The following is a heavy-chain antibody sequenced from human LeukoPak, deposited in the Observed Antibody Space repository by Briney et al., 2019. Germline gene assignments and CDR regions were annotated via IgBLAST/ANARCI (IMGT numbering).Heavy chain of an antibody. Sequence: SETLSLTCTVSGGSISSSSYYWSWIRQPPGKGLEWIGYIYYSGSTNYNPSLKSRVTISVDTSKNQFSLKLSSVTAADTAVYYCARAGLGGYYGSGSYAYFDYWGQGTLVTVSS. D-gene: IGHD3-10*01. CDR2: IYYSGST. J-gene: IGHJ4*02. CDR1: GGSISSSSYY. CDR3: ARAGLGGYYGSGSYAYFDY. V-gene: IGHV4-61*01.